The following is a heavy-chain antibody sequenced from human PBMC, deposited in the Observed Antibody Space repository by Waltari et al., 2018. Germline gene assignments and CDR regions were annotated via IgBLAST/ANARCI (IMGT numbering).Heavy chain of an antibody. CDR3: ARDTGEYRVLDY. D-gene: IGHD4-17*01. CDR1: GFNFDDYS. CDR2: ITWNSDNV. Sequence: EVQLVESGGGLVQPGGSLRLSCAASGFNFDDYSMHWVRQFPGKGLECVSGITWNSDNVDYVDSVRGRFSISRDNSKNFLFLTMNSLKPEDTALYYCARDTGEYRVLDYWGQGTLVTVSS. J-gene: IGHJ4*02. V-gene: IGHV3-9*01.